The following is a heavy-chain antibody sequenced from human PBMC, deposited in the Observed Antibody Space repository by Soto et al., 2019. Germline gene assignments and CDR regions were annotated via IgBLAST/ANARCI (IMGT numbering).Heavy chain of an antibody. V-gene: IGHV4-39*01. CDR3: ARNTPAISISDH. CDR2: IYYSGST. D-gene: IGHD2-15*01. J-gene: IGHJ4*02. Sequence: QLQLQESGPGLVKPSETLSLTCTVSGGSISSSSYYWGWIRQPPGKGLEWIGSIYYSGSTYYNPSLKIRVTISVDTSKNQFSLKLSSVTAADTAVYYCARNTPAISISDHWGQGTLVTVSS. CDR1: GGSISSSSYY.